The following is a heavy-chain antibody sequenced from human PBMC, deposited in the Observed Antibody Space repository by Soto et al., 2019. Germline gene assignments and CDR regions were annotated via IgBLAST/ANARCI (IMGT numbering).Heavy chain of an antibody. CDR2: VYYTESV. J-gene: IGHJ4*02. CDR1: GASISSLNW. V-gene: IGHV4-4*02. D-gene: IGHD1-1*01. Sequence: QVQLQESGPGLVKPSGTLSLTCVVSGASISSLNWWTWVSQPPGGGLEWIGEVYYTESVSYNPSLKNRVSLSVDKPMNQFTLHLLSRTAADTAVYYCARYLRRSWKIDVWGQGILVTVSS. CDR3: ARYLRRSWKIDV.